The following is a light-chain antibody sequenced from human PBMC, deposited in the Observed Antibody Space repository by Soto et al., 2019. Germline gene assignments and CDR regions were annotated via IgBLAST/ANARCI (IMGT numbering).Light chain of an antibody. Sequence: EIVRPQSPGTLSVSPGARATLSCRASQSVSSNLAWYQQRPGQAPRLLIYGASTRATGIPDRFSGSGSGTEFTLTITRLEPEDSAVYFCQHYGYSQWTLGQGTKVDIK. CDR3: QHYGYSQWT. CDR1: QSVSSN. V-gene: IGKV3-15*01. CDR2: GAS. J-gene: IGKJ1*01.